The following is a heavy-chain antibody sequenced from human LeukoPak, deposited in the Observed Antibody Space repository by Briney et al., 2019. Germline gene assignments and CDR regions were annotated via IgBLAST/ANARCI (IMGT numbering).Heavy chain of an antibody. D-gene: IGHD5-18*01. CDR1: GGTFSSYA. Sequence: ASVKVSCKASGGTFSSYAISWVRQAPGQGLEWMGGIIPIFGTANYAQMFQGRVTITADESTSTAYMELSSLRSEDTAVYYCAREDGYSYGSYFDYWGQGTLVTVSS. CDR2: IIPIFGTA. CDR3: AREDGYSYGSYFDY. J-gene: IGHJ4*02. V-gene: IGHV1-69*13.